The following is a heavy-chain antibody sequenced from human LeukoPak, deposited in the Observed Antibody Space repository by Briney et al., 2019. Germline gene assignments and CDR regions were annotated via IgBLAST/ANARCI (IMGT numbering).Heavy chain of an antibody. Sequence: PGGSLRLSCGASGFTFSSYAMNWVRQAPGKGLEWVSAISGSGGFTYYADSVKGRFTISRDNAKNTLYLQMNSLRAEDTAVYYCATAIDNYYYYYMDVWGKGTTVTVSS. D-gene: IGHD1-14*01. CDR2: ISGSGGFT. CDR3: ATAIDNYYYYYMDV. CDR1: GFTFSSYA. J-gene: IGHJ6*03. V-gene: IGHV3-23*01.